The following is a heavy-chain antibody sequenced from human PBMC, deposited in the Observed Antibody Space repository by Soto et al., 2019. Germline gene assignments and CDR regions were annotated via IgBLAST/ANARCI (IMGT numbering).Heavy chain of an antibody. D-gene: IGHD2-2*01. Sequence: PGGSLRLSCAASGFTFSGSAMHWVRQASGKGLEWVGRIRSKANSYATAYAASVKGRFTISRDDSKNTAYLQMNSLKTEDTAVYYCTRWSCISTSCYNWFDPWGQGTLVTVSS. CDR1: GFTFSGSA. J-gene: IGHJ5*02. V-gene: IGHV3-73*01. CDR3: TRWSCISTSCYNWFDP. CDR2: IRSKANSYAT.